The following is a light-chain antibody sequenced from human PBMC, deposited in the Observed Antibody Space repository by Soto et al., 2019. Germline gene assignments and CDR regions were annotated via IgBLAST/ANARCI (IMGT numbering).Light chain of an antibody. CDR2: GNS. CDR3: QSYDSSLSALYV. CDR1: SSNIGAGYD. V-gene: IGLV1-40*01. Sequence: QSVLTQPPSVSGAPGQRVTISCTGSSSNIGAGYDVHWYQQLPGTAPKLLIYGNSNRHSGVPDRFSGSKSGTSASLAITGLQAEDEADYYCQSYDSSLSALYVFGTGNKVTVL. J-gene: IGLJ1*01.